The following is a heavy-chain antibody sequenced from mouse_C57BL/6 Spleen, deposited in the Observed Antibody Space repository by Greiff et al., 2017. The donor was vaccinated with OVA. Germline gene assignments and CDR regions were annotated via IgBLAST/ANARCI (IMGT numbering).Heavy chain of an antibody. Sequence: ESGPGLVKPSQSLSLTCSVTGYSITSGYYWNWIRQFPGNKLEWMGYISYDGSNNYNPSLKNRISITRDTSKNQFFLKLNSVTTEDTATYYCARDRYYDYAYWGQGTLVTVSA. V-gene: IGHV3-6*01. J-gene: IGHJ3*01. CDR1: GYSITSGYY. CDR2: ISYDGSN. CDR3: ARDRYYDYAY. D-gene: IGHD2-4*01.